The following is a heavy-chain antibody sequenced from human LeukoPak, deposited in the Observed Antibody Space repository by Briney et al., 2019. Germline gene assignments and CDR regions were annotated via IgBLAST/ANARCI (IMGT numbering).Heavy chain of an antibody. V-gene: IGHV3-23*01. CDR2: ISGSGGST. Sequence: GGSLRLSCAGSGFTFRSYAMSWVRQAPGKGLEWLSAISGSGGSTYYADSVKGRFTISRDNSKNTLYLQVNSLRAADTAIYYCAKVQEMDTILPPFHYWGQGTLVTVSS. CDR1: GFTFRSYA. D-gene: IGHD5-24*01. CDR3: AKVQEMDTILPPFHY. J-gene: IGHJ4*02.